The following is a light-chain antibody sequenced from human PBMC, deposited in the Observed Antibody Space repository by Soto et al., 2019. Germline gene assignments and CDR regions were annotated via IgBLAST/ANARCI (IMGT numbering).Light chain of an antibody. CDR1: NIGSES. J-gene: IGLJ1*01. CDR3: QLWDRNADRYV. CDR2: DDN. V-gene: IGLV3-21*02. Sequence: SYELTQPPSVSVAPGQTARITCGGNNIGSESVHWYQQQPGQAPVLVVYDDNGRPSMIPDRFYGSKSGNTATLTITGAEAGDEADYYCQLWDRNADRYVFGTGTKVTVL.